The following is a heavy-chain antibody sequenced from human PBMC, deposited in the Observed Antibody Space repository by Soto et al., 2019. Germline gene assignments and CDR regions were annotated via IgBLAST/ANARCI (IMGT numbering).Heavy chain of an antibody. Sequence: GASVKVSCKASGFTFTSSAVQWVRQARGQPLEWIVWIVVGSGNTNYAQKFQERVTITRDMATSTAYMELSTLRSEDTAVYYCAAGGVVVIYYYGMDVWGQGTTVTVSS. CDR2: IVVGSGNT. J-gene: IGHJ6*02. V-gene: IGHV1-58*01. CDR1: GFTFTSSA. CDR3: AAGGVVVIYYYGMDV. D-gene: IGHD3-22*01.